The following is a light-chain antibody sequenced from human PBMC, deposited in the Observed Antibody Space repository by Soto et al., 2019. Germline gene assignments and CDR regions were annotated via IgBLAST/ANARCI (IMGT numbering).Light chain of an antibody. V-gene: IGKV3-20*01. CDR2: GAS. Sequence: EIVLTQSPGTLSLSPGERATLSCRAGQSVSSSYLAWYQQKPGQAPRLLIDGASSRATGIPDRFSGSGSGTDFTLTISRLEPEDFAVYYCHQYGSLYTFGQGTKVEIK. CDR1: QSVSSSY. CDR3: HQYGSLYT. J-gene: IGKJ2*01.